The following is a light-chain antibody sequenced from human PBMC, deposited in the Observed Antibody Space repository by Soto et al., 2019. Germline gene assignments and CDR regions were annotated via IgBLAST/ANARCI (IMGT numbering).Light chain of an antibody. J-gene: IGKJ3*01. Sequence: EIVLTQSPATLSLSPGERATLSCRASQSVSSHLAWYQQKPGQAPRLLIYDASNRATGIPARFSGSGSGTDFTLTISSLEPEDFAVYYCQKRSNWPPIFTFGPGTKVDIK. CDR2: DAS. V-gene: IGKV3-11*01. CDR3: QKRSNWPPIFT. CDR1: QSVSSH.